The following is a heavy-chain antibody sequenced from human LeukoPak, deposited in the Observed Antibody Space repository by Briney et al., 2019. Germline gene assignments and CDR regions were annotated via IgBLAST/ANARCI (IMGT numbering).Heavy chain of an antibody. Sequence: GGSLRLSCAASGFTFSSCSMNWVRQAPGKGLEWVSSISSSSSYIYYADSVKGRFTISRDNAKNSLYLQMNSLRAEDTAVYYCARESGGYSYGPTYMDVWGKGTTVTVSS. CDR1: GFTFSSCS. V-gene: IGHV3-21*01. CDR2: ISSSSSYI. D-gene: IGHD5-18*01. J-gene: IGHJ6*03. CDR3: ARESGGYSYGPTYMDV.